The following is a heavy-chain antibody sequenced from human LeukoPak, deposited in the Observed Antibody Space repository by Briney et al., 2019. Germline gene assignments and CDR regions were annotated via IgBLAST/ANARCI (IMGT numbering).Heavy chain of an antibody. CDR2: IKQDGSEK. J-gene: IGHJ4*02. CDR1: GFTFSSYW. CDR3: AGAPGYSSGWLPYYFDY. D-gene: IGHD6-19*01. V-gene: IGHV3-7*01. Sequence: GGSLRLSCAASGFTFSSYWMSWVRQAPGKGLEWVANIKQDGSEKYYVDSVKGRFTISRDNAKNSLYLQMNSLRAEDTAVYYCAGAPGYSSGWLPYYFDYWGQGTLVTVSS.